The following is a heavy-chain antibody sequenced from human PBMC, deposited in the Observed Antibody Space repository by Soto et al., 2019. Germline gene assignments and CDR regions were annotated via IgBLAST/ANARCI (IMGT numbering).Heavy chain of an antibody. J-gene: IGHJ6*03. CDR2: ISAYNGNT. CDR1: GYTFTSYG. Sequence: ASVKVSCKASGYTFTSYGISWVRQAPGQGLEWMGWISAYNGNTNYAQKLQGRVTMTTDTSTSTAYMELRSLRSDDTAVYYCAREERWNPINYDYYYMDVWGKGTTVNVSS. D-gene: IGHD1-1*01. CDR3: AREERWNPINYDYYYMDV. V-gene: IGHV1-18*01.